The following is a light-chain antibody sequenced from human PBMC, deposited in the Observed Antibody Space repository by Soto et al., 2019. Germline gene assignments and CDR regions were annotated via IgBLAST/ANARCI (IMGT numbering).Light chain of an antibody. CDR1: SGSVSTSYY. CDR2: STN. Sequence: QTVVTQEPSFSVSPGRTVTLTCGLSSGSVSTSYYPSWYQQTPGQAPRTLIYSTNTRSSGVPDRFSGSILGNKAALTITGAQADDESDYYCVLYMGSGISVFGGGTKAHRP. CDR3: VLYMGSGISV. V-gene: IGLV8-61*01. J-gene: IGLJ3*02.